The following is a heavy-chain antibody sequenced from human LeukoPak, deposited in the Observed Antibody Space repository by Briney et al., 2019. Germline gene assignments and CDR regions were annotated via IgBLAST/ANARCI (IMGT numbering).Heavy chain of an antibody. CDR1: GFTVSSNY. J-gene: IGHJ4*02. CDR3: ARGPSGYSYGSRFDY. Sequence: GGSLRLSCAASGFTVSSNYVSWVRQAPGKGLEWVSTIYSGGSTYYADSVKGRFTISRDNSKNTLYLQMNSLRAEDTAVYYCARGPSGYSYGSRFDYWGQGTLVTVSS. D-gene: IGHD5-18*01. V-gene: IGHV3-66*01. CDR2: IYSGGST.